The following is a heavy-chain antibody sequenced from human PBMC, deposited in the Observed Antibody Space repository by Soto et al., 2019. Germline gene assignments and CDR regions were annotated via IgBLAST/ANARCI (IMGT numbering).Heavy chain of an antibody. Sequence: QVQLVQSGAEVKKPGASVKVSCKASGYTFTNFGISWVRQAPGQGLEWMGWISADNGNTNYAQKFQGRVTMTTDTATSTAYMEVRSLRFDDTDVYYCARGWTPFDYWGQGTLVTVSS. CDR2: ISADNGNT. D-gene: IGHD2-15*01. J-gene: IGHJ4*02. V-gene: IGHV1-18*01. CDR3: ARGWTPFDY. CDR1: GYTFTNFG.